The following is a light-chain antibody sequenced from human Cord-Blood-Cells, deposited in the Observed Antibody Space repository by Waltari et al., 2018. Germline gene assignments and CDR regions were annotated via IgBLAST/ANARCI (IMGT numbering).Light chain of an antibody. V-gene: IGLV2-14*01. CDR2: DVS. Sequence: QSALTQPATVSGSPGQSLTISCTGTSSDGGGYNSVSWYQQHPGKTPKLMIYDVSNRPSGVSNRFSGSKSGNTASLTISVLQAEDEADYYCSSYTSSSTYVVFGGGTKLTVL. CDR3: SSYTSSSTYVV. CDR1: SSDGGGYNS. J-gene: IGLJ2*01.